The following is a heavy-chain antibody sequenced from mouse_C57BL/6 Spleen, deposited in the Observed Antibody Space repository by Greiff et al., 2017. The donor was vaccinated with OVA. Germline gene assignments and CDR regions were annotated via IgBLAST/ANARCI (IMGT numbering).Heavy chain of an antibody. CDR2: INPGSGGT. D-gene: IGHD2-3*01. CDR1: GYAFTNYL. Sequence: QVQLQQSGAELVRPGTSVKVSCKASGYAFTNYLIEWVKQRPGQGLEWIGVINPGSGGTNYNEKFKGKATLTADKSSSTAYMQLSSLTSEYSAVYFCARFFLYDGYYAYAMDYWGQGTSVTVSS. CDR3: ARFFLYDGYYAYAMDY. V-gene: IGHV1-54*01. J-gene: IGHJ4*01.